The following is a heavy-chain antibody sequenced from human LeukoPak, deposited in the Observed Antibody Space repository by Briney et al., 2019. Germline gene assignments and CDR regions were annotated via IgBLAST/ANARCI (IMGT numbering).Heavy chain of an antibody. CDR3: ARGGIAAGGRSPFDW. CDR1: GGSIRDSY. J-gene: IGHJ4*02. D-gene: IGHD6-13*01. V-gene: IGHV4-4*07. Sequence: SETLSLTCTVSGGSIRDSYWNWIRLPAGRGLEWIGRSYTTGSASYNPSLKSRVTMSFDMSSNQSSLGLTSVIAADTAVYFCARGGIAAGGRSPFDWWGQGTPVTVSS. CDR2: SYTTGSA.